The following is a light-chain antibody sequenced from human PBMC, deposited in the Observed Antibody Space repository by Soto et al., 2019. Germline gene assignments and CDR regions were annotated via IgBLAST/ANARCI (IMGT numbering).Light chain of an antibody. V-gene: IGLV2-14*01. Sequence: SLTQPASVSGSPGQSITISCTGTTSDVGGYHYVSWYQHHPDKAPKLMIYEVSNRPSGISNRFSGSKSGNTASQTISGLQAEDEAHYYCSSYTSSSTLDVFGAGTKVTGL. CDR1: TSDVGGYHY. J-gene: IGLJ1*01. CDR2: EVS. CDR3: SSYTSSSTLDV.